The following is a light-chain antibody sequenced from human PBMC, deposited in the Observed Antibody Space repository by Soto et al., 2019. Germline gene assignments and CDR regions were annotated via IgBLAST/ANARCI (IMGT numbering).Light chain of an antibody. CDR1: QSISSS. CDR2: DAS. Sequence: EIVLTQSPGTLSLSPGERATLSCGASQSISSSLAWYQQKPGLAPRLLIYDASSRATGIPDRFSGSGSGTDFTLTISRLEPEDFALYYCQQYGGSLTFGPGTKVDIK. J-gene: IGKJ3*01. CDR3: QQYGGSLT. V-gene: IGKV3D-20*01.